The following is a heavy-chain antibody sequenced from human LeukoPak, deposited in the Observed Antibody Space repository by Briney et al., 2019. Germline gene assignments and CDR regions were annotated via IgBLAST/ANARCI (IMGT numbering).Heavy chain of an antibody. D-gene: IGHD6-6*01. V-gene: IGHV1-3*01. CDR1: GYTFTSYA. Sequence: ASVKVSCKASGYTFTSYAMHWVRQAPGQRLEWMGWINAGNGNTKYSQKFQGRVTVTRDTSASTAYMELSSLRSEDTAVYYCAREGDSSSSDYGMDVWGQGTTVTVSS. CDR3: AREGDSSSSDYGMDV. CDR2: INAGNGNT. J-gene: IGHJ6*02.